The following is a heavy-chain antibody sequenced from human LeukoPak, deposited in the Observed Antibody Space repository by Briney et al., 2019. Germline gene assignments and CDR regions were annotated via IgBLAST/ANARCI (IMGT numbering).Heavy chain of an antibody. CDR2: ISSSSSYI. D-gene: IGHD3-22*01. Sequence: PGGSLRLSCAASGFTFSDYTMNWVRQAPGKGLEWVSSISSSSSYIYYADSVKGRFTISRDNAKNSLYLQMNSLRAEDTAVYYCAGDYYDSSGHLQYYWGQGTLVTVSS. V-gene: IGHV3-21*01. J-gene: IGHJ4*02. CDR1: GFTFSDYT. CDR3: AGDYYDSSGHLQYY.